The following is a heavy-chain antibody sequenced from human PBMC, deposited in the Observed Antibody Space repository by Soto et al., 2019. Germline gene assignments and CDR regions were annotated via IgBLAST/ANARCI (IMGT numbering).Heavy chain of an antibody. Sequence: ASVKVSCKASGYTFTGYYMHWVRQAPGQGLEWMGWINPNSGGTNYAQKFQGWVTMTRDTSISTAYMELSRLRSDDTAVYYCARALAGIGVNWFDPWGQGTLVTVSS. V-gene: IGHV1-2*04. D-gene: IGHD6-19*01. J-gene: IGHJ5*02. CDR3: ARALAGIGVNWFDP. CDR2: INPNSGGT. CDR1: GYTFTGYY.